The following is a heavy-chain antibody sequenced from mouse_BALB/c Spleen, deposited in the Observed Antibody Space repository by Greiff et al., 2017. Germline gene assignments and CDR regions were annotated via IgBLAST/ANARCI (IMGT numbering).Heavy chain of an antibody. V-gene: IGHV5-12-1*01. CDR1: GFAFSSYD. CDR2: ISSGGGST. J-gene: IGHJ3*01. CDR3: ASHGASWFAY. Sequence: EVKLMESGGGLVKPGGSLKLSCAASGFAFSSYDMSWVRQTPEKRLEWVAYISSGGGSTYYPDTVKGRFTISRDNAKNTLYLQMSSLKSEDTAMYYCASHGASWFAYWGQGTLVTVSA.